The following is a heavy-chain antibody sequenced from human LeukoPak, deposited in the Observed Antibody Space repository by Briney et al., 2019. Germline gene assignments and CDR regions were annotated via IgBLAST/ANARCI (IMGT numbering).Heavy chain of an antibody. J-gene: IGHJ4*02. CDR3: AKDRVPAAKEMFDY. CDR1: GFTFSSYG. D-gene: IGHD2-2*01. V-gene: IGHV3-30*18. Sequence: PGGSLRLSCAASGFTFSSYGMHWVRQAPGKGLEWVSVISYDGSNKYYADSVKGRFTISRDNSKNTLYLQMNSLRAEDTAVYYCAKDRVPAAKEMFDYWGQGTLVTVSS. CDR2: ISYDGSNK.